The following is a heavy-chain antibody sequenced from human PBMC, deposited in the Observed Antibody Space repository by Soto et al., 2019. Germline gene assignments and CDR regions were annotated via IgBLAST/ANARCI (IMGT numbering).Heavy chain of an antibody. Sequence: EVQLVESGGGLVQPGGSLRLSCAASGFTFSSYSINWVRQAPGKGLEWVSYISSSGSTVYYADSVKGRFTFSRDNAKNSLYLQMNSLRAEDTAVYYCARDLPWLQSFDFWGQGTLVTVSS. CDR1: GFTFSSYS. V-gene: IGHV3-48*01. CDR2: ISSSGSTV. D-gene: IGHD5-12*01. J-gene: IGHJ4*02. CDR3: ARDLPWLQSFDF.